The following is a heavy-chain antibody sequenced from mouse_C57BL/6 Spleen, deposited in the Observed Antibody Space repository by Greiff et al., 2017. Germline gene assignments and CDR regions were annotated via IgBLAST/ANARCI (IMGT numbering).Heavy chain of an antibody. CDR1: GYAFSSYW. CDR2: IYPGDGDT. D-gene: IGHD1-1*01. V-gene: IGHV1-80*01. Sequence: QVQLKQSGAELVKPGASVKISCKASGYAFSSYWMNWVKQRPGKGLEWIGQIYPGDGDTNYNGKFKGKATLTADKSSSTAYMQLSSLTSEDSAVYFCARFYYGSIYYAMDYWGQGTSVTVSS. J-gene: IGHJ4*01. CDR3: ARFYYGSIYYAMDY.